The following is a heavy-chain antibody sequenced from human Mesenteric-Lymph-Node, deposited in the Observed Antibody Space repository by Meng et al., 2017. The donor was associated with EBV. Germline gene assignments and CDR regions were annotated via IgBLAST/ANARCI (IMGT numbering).Heavy chain of an antibody. D-gene: IGHD4-17*01. CDR2: IYHSGRT. J-gene: IGHJ4*02. CDR3: ARVTVTGGYYFNY. Sequence: QVQLVGPGHGVVKPSATRSLTCTVSGGSIRSSDWWSWVRQPPGKVLEMIGDIYHSGRTSYNPSLKSRVSLSVEKSKNHFSLKLSSVTAADTAVYYCARVTVTGGYYFNYWGQGSLVTVSS. CDR1: GGSIRSSDW. V-gene: IGHV4-4*02.